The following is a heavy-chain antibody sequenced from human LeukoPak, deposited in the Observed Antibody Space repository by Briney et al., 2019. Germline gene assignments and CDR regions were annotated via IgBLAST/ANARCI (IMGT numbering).Heavy chain of an antibody. CDR1: GGTFSSYT. Sequence: ASVKVSCKASGGTFSSYTISWVRQAPGQGREWMGRIIPILGIANYAQKFQGRVTITADKSTSTAYMELSSLRSEDAAVYYCARDTTYYDFWRRAWFDPWGQGTLVTVSS. CDR3: ARDTTYYDFWRRAWFDP. D-gene: IGHD3-3*01. CDR2: IIPILGIA. J-gene: IGHJ5*02. V-gene: IGHV1-69*04.